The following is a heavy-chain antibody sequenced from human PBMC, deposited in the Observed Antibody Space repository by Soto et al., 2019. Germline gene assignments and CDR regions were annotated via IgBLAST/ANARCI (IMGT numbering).Heavy chain of an antibody. J-gene: IGHJ4*02. Sequence: QVQLVESGGGVVQPGRSLRLSCAASGFTFSSYAMHWVRQAPGKGLEWVAVVSYDGSNKYYSDSVKGRCTISRDNSKNTLDLQMNSLIAEDTAVYYCARGRIYSSSWYDYWGQGTLVTVSS. CDR2: VSYDGSNK. CDR3: ARGRIYSSSWYDY. V-gene: IGHV3-30-3*01. D-gene: IGHD6-13*01. CDR1: GFTFSSYA.